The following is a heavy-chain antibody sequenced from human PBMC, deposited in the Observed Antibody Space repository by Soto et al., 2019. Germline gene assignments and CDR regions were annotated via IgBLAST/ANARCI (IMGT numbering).Heavy chain of an antibody. V-gene: IGHV3-13*01. CDR2: ITTAGDT. CDR3: ERELHRGSYGMDL. J-gene: IGHJ6*02. Sequence: EVQLVESGGGLVQPGGSLRLSCAASGFTFSNYDMHWVRQVTGKGLEWVSGITTAGDTYYAGSVKGRFTISREKAKNSLYLQMNSLSAGDTGVYYCERELHRGSYGMDLWGQGTTVTVSS. CDR1: GFTFSNYD.